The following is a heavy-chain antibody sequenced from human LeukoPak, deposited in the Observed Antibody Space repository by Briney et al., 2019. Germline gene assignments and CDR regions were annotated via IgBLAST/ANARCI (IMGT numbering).Heavy chain of an antibody. Sequence: SETLSLTCSVSGDSISGYYWSWIRQPPGKGLEWIGYIYNSGGTTYNPSLKSRVTISVDTSKNQFSLKLNSVTAADTAVYYCARAQGYTWGQGILVTVSS. CDR1: GDSISGYY. V-gene: IGHV4-59*01. D-gene: IGHD6-13*01. J-gene: IGHJ5*02. CDR3: ARAQGYT. CDR2: IYNSGGT.